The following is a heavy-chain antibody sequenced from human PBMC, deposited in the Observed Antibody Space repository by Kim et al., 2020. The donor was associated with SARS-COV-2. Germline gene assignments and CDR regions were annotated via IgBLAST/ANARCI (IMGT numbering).Heavy chain of an antibody. CDR1: GFTFSSYS. Sequence: GGSLRLSCAASGFTFSSYSMNWVRQAPGKGLEWVSSISSSSSYIYYADSVKGRFTISRDNAKNSLYLQMNSLRAEDTAVYYCARDDYDILPGYYYYGMDVWGQGTTVTVSS. V-gene: IGHV3-21*01. CDR2: ISSSSSYI. J-gene: IGHJ6*02. D-gene: IGHD3-9*01. CDR3: ARDDYDILPGYYYYGMDV.